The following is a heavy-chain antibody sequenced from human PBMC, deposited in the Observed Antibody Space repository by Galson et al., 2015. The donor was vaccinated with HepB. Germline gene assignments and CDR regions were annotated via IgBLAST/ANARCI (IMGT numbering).Heavy chain of an antibody. J-gene: IGHJ4*02. D-gene: IGHD6-13*01. CDR2: MNPNSGNT. Sequence: SVKVSCKASGYTFTSYDINWVRQATGQGLEWMGWMNPNSGNTGYAQKFQGRVTMTRNTSISTAYMELSSLRSEDTAVYYCARVKGQQLPQAIDYWGQATLVTVSS. V-gene: IGHV1-8*01. CDR3: ARVKGQQLPQAIDY. CDR1: GYTFTSYD.